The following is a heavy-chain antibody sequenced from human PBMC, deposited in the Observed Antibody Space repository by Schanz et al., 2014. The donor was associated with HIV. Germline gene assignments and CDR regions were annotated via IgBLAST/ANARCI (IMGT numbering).Heavy chain of an antibody. CDR2: ISYDGSNK. V-gene: IGHV3-30*03. D-gene: IGHD1-7*01. J-gene: IGHJ6*02. CDR1: GFTFSSYG. Sequence: QVQLVESGGGVVQPGRSLRLSCAASGFTFSSYGMHWVRQAPGKGLEWVAVISYDGSNKYYADSVKGRFTISRDNSKNTLYLQMNSLRAEDTAVYYCARAGQLALEQGWGNYYYYYYYGMDVWGQGTTVTVSS. CDR3: ARAGQLALEQGWGNYYYYYYYGMDV.